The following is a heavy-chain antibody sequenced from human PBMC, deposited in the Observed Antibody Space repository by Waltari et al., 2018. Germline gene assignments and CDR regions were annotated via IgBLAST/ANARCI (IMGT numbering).Heavy chain of an antibody. CDR3: ARDRGIMITFGGVIVREPDAFDI. CDR1: GFTVSSNS. J-gene: IGHJ3*02. V-gene: IGHV3-53*01. CDR2: IYSGGST. D-gene: IGHD3-16*02. Sequence: EVQLVESGGGLIQPGGSLRLSCAASGFTVSSNSMSWVRQAPGTGLAGFSVIYSGGSTYYADSVKGRFTISRDNSKNTLYLQMNSLRAEDTAVYYCARDRGIMITFGGVIVREPDAFDIWGQGTMVTVSS.